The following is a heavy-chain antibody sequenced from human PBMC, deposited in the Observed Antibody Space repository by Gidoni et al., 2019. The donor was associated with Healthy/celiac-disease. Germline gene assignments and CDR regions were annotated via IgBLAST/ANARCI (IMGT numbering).Heavy chain of an antibody. J-gene: IGHJ2*01. V-gene: IGHV3-48*02. CDR2: ISSSSTNI. CDR3: VRDGGGHYGDYVYWYFDL. D-gene: IGHD4-17*01. Sequence: VPLVQSGGGLVQPGGSLRLSCAASGFTFSSYSMNWVRQAPGKGLEWVSYISSSSTNIYYADSVKGRFAISRDNAKNSLYLQLNSLRDEDTAVYYCVRDGGGHYGDYVYWYFDLWGRGTLVTVSS. CDR1: GFTFSSYS.